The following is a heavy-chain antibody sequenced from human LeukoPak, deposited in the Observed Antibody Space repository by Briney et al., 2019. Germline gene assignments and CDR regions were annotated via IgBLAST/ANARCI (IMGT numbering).Heavy chain of an antibody. Sequence: GGSLRLSCAASGFTVSSNYMSWVRQAPGKGLEWVPYISSSGSTIYYADSVKGRFTISRDNAKNSLYLQMNSLRAEDTAVYYCARDRTMTGDRGIDYWGQGTLVTVSS. CDR2: ISSSGSTI. CDR3: ARDRTMTGDRGIDY. CDR1: GFTVSSNY. J-gene: IGHJ4*02. V-gene: IGHV3-11*04. D-gene: IGHD3-22*01.